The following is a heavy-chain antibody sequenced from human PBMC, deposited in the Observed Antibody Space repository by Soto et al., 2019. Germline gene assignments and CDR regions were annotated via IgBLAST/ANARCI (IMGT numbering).Heavy chain of an antibody. Sequence: GESLKISCKASGYSFSNYWINWLRQMPGKGLEWMGRIDPSDSYTNYSPAFQGHITISADKSISTAYLQWSSLQASDTAMYFCARQGSGTYLHPLAYSAQGTLVTVSS. D-gene: IGHD3-10*01. CDR1: GYSFSNYW. CDR3: ARQGSGTYLHPLAY. J-gene: IGHJ4*02. V-gene: IGHV5-10-1*01. CDR2: IDPSDSYT.